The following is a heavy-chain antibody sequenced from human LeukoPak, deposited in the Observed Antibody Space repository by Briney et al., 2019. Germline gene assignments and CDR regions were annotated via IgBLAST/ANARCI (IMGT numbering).Heavy chain of an antibody. V-gene: IGHV3-23*01. CDR3: AKDSSYYYGSGSYY. D-gene: IGHD3-10*01. CDR2: ISGSGGST. J-gene: IGHJ4*02. CDR1: GFTFSSYA. Sequence: PGGSLRLSCASSGFTFSSYAMSWVRQAPGKGLEGVSAISGSGGSTYYADSVKGRFTISRDNSKNTLYLQMNSLRTEDTAVYYCAKDSSYYYGSGSYYWGQGTLVTVSS.